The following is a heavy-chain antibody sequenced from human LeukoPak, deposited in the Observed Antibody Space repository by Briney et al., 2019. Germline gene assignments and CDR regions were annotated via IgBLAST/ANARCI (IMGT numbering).Heavy chain of an antibody. CDR3: ARAKWLRLLLLLDY. J-gene: IGHJ4*02. D-gene: IGHD5-12*01. V-gene: IGHV3-30*03. CDR2: ISYDGSNK. Sequence: GRSLRLSCAASGFTFSNYGMHWVRQAPGKGLEWVTVISYDGSNKFYADSVKGRFTISRDSSENTLFLQMNSLRPEDTAVYYCARAKWLRLLLLLDYWGQGTLVTVSS. CDR1: GFTFSNYG.